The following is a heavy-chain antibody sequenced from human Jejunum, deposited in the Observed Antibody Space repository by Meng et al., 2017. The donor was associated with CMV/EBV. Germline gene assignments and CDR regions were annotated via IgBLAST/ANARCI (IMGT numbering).Heavy chain of an antibody. Sequence: FTVKTRGMNCVRQAPGKVPEGVASISGSGSHTDYADSVRGRFTSARDNAKNTLYLQMNSLRVEDTAVYYCLRGGAGSTYGQFDYWGQGTGVTVSS. V-gene: IGHV3-21*06. D-gene: IGHD3-10*01. J-gene: IGHJ4*02. CDR1: FTVKTRG. CDR2: ISGSGSHT. CDR3: LRGGAGSTYGQFDY.